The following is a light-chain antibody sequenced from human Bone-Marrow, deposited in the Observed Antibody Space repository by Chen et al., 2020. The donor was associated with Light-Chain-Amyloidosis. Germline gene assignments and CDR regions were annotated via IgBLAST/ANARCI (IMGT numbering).Light chain of an antibody. Sequence: EVVLTQSPATLSLSPGDRATLSCRASQSVNRYLAWYQQRPGQAPRLLVFDASDRATGVPARSSGSGSGTDFSLTISSLESEDFAVYYCQQYGDRPPITFGQGTRLEIK. J-gene: IGKJ5*01. CDR2: DAS. CDR3: QQYGDRPPIT. V-gene: IGKV3-11*01. CDR1: QSVNRY.